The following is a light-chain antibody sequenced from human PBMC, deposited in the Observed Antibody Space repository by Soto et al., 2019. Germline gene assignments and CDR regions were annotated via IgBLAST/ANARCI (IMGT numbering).Light chain of an antibody. Sequence: DIVMTQDPLSLPVTPGEPASISCRSSQSLLHSNGYNYLDWYLQKPGQSPQLLIYLGSNRASGVPDRFSGSGSGTDFTLKISRVEAEDVGVYYCMQALQTPYTFGQGTKVDIK. CDR1: QSLLHSNGYNY. CDR3: MQALQTPYT. J-gene: IGKJ2*01. CDR2: LGS. V-gene: IGKV2-28*01.